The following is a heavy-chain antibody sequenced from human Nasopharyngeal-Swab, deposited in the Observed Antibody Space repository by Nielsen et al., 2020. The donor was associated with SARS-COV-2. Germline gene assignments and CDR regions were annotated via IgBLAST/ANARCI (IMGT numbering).Heavy chain of an antibody. V-gene: IGHV4-59*08. Sequence: GSLRLSCTVSGGSISSYYWSWIRQPPGKGLEWIGYIYYSGSTNYNPSLKSRVTISVDTSKNQFSLKLGSVTAADTAVYYCARLEYYFDYWGQGTLVTVSS. J-gene: IGHJ4*02. CDR3: ARLEYYFDY. CDR1: GGSISSYY. CDR2: IYYSGST.